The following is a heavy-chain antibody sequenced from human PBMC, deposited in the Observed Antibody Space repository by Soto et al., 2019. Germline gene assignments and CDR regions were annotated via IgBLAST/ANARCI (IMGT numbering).Heavy chain of an antibody. J-gene: IGHJ4*02. V-gene: IGHV4-34*01. CDR2: INHSGST. CDR3: ARDKITGLFDY. Sequence: SETLSLTCAVYGGSFSGYYWTWIRQPPGTGLEWIGEINHSGSTNYNPSLKSRVTISIDTSKNQFSLRLTSVTAADTAVYYCARDKITGLFDYWGQGTLVTVSS. D-gene: IGHD2-8*02. CDR1: GGSFSGYY.